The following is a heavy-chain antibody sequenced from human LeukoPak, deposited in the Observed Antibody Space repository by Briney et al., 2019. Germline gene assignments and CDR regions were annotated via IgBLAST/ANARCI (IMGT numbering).Heavy chain of an antibody. CDR1: GNTFTSFV. CDR3: ARGRGSGHKENWFDP. D-gene: IGHD6-19*01. J-gene: IGHJ5*02. Sequence: PVKVSCKVSGNTFTSFVISWLRQPTGQGLEWLGWINPNSGNTGYTQKFQGRVTMTRNTSISTAYMELSSLRSEDTAVYYCARGRGSGHKENWFDPWGQGTLVTVSS. V-gene: IGHV1-8*02. CDR2: INPNSGNT.